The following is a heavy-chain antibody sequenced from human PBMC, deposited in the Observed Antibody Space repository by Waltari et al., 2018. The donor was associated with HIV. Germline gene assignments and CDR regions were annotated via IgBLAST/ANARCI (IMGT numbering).Heavy chain of an antibody. CDR3: ARGPYGYCSSTSCYRGVDY. V-gene: IGHV4-34*01. CDR1: GGSFRGYY. CDR2: INHSGST. Sequence: QVQLQQWGAGLLKPSETLSLTCAVYGGSFRGYYWSWNRQPPGKGLEGIGEINHSGSTNYNPSLKSRVTISVDTSKNQFSLKLSSVTAADTAVYYCARGPYGYCSSTSCYRGVDYWGQGTLVTVSS. J-gene: IGHJ4*02. D-gene: IGHD2-2*02.